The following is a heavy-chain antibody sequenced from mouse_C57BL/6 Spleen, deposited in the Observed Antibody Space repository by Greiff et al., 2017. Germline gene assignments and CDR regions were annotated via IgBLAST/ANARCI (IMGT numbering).Heavy chain of an antibody. CDR2: IWSGGST. Sequence: QVQLKESGPGLVQPSQSLSIPCTVSGFSLTSYGVHWVRQSPGKGLEWLGVIWSGGSTDYHAAFISRLSISKDNSKSQVFFKMNSLQADDTAIYYCARGYDGGYYLDYWGQGTTLTVSS. CDR3: ARGYDGGYYLDY. D-gene: IGHD2-14*01. J-gene: IGHJ2*01. V-gene: IGHV2-2*01. CDR1: GFSLTSYG.